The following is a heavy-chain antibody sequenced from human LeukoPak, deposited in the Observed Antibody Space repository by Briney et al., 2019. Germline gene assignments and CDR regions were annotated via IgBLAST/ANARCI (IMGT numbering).Heavy chain of an antibody. V-gene: IGHV4-59*08. CDR3: ARRSSTTWSFDY. CDR2: IYYSGST. Sequence: SETLSLTCTVSGGSISSYYWSWIRQPPGKGLEWIGNIYYSGSTDYNPSLKSRVTMSVDTSKNQFSLKLISMTAADTAMYYCARRSSTTWSFDYWGQGTLATVSS. CDR1: GGSISSYY. D-gene: IGHD6-13*01. J-gene: IGHJ4*02.